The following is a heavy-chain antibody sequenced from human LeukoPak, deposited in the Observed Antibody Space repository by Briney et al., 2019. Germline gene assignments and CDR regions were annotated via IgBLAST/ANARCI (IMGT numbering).Heavy chain of an antibody. CDR2: IRKRTNSYST. J-gene: IGHJ4*02. CDR1: GFTFSDLY. CDR3: ARARDGDNCFDY. Sequence: PGGSLRLSCAASGFTFSDLYMDWVRQAPEKGLEWVGRIRKRTNSYSTEYAASVKGRFTISRDDSKNSLYLQMNSLKTEDTAVYFCARARDGDNCFDYWGQGTLVAVSS. V-gene: IGHV3-72*01. D-gene: IGHD4-17*01.